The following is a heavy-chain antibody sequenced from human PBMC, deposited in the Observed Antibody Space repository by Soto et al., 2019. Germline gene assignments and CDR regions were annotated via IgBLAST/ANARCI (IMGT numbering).Heavy chain of an antibody. D-gene: IGHD2-21*01. J-gene: IGHJ5*02. CDR1: SGSISSSNW. CDR3: ARAPPPVIGWFDP. CDR2: IYHSGST. Sequence: GTLSLTCAVSSGSISSSNWWSWVRQPPGKGLEWIGEIYHSGSTNYNPSLKSRVTISVDKSKNQFSLKLSSVTAADTAVYYCARAPPPVIGWFDPGGQGTLVTVPS. V-gene: IGHV4-4*02.